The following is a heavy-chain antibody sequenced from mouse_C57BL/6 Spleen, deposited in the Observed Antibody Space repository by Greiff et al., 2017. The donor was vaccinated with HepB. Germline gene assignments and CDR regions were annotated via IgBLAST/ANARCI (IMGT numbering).Heavy chain of an antibody. J-gene: IGHJ1*03. Sequence: DVKLVESGGDLVKPGGSLKLSCAASGFTFSSYGMSWVRQTPDKRLEWVATISSGGSYTYYPDSVKGRFTISRDNAKNTLYLQMSSLKSEDTAMYYCANYYGSRDWYFDVWGTGTTVTVSS. V-gene: IGHV5-6*02. CDR1: GFTFSSYG. CDR3: ANYYGSRDWYFDV. CDR2: ISSGGSYT. D-gene: IGHD1-1*01.